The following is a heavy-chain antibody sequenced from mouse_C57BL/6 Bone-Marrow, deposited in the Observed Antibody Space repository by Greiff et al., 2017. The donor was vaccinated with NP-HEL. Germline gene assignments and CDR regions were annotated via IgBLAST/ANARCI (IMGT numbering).Heavy chain of an antibody. Sequence: VKLVESGPELVKPGASVKISCKASGYTFTDYYINWVKQRPGQGLEWIGWIFPGSGSTYYNEKFKGKATLTVDKSSSTAYMLLSSLTSEDSAVYFCARTDYGSSLKGMDYWGQGTSVTVSS. J-gene: IGHJ4*01. V-gene: IGHV1-75*01. CDR3: ARTDYGSSLKGMDY. CDR1: GYTFTDYY. CDR2: IFPGSGST. D-gene: IGHD1-1*01.